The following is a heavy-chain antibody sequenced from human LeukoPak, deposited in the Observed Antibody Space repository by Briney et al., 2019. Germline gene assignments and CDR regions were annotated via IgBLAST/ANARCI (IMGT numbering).Heavy chain of an antibody. D-gene: IGHD1-26*01. CDR3: ARSLGGSYPEGI. Sequence: SSETLSLTCTVSGGSISSSSYYWGWIRQPPGKGLEWIGSIYYSGSTYYNPSLKSRVTISVDTSKNQFSLKLSSVTAADTAVYYCARSLGGSYPEGIWGQGTMVTVSS. J-gene: IGHJ3*02. CDR2: IYYSGST. V-gene: IGHV4-39*07. CDR1: GGSISSSSYY.